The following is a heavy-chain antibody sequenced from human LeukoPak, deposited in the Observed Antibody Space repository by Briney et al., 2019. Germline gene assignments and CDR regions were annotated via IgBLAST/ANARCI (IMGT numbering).Heavy chain of an antibody. Sequence: SVKVSCKASGYTFTSYGISWVRQAPGQGLEWMGGIIPIFGTANYAQKFQGRVTITADESTSTAYMELSSLRSEDTAVYYCAREAGYSYESWGQGTLVTVSS. J-gene: IGHJ4*02. D-gene: IGHD5-18*01. V-gene: IGHV1-69*13. CDR2: IIPIFGTA. CDR1: GYTFTSYG. CDR3: AREAGYSYES.